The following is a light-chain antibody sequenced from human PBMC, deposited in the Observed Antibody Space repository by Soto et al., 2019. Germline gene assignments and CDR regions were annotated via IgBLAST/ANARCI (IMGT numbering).Light chain of an antibody. Sequence: DIQMTQSPSSLSASVGDRVTITCQASQDISNYLNWYQQKPGKAPKLLIYDASNLETGVPSRFSGSGSGTDFTFTISSRQPEDIATYYCQQYDNRPITFGQGTRLEIK. J-gene: IGKJ5*01. CDR2: DAS. CDR1: QDISNY. V-gene: IGKV1-33*01. CDR3: QQYDNRPIT.